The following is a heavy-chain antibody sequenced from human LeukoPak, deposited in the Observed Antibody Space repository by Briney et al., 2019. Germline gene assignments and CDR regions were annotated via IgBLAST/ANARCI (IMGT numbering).Heavy chain of an antibody. CDR3: AKDSPDYYDSSDGMDV. J-gene: IGHJ6*02. D-gene: IGHD3-22*01. CDR1: GFTFSSYA. CDR2: ISGSGGST. V-gene: IGHV3-23*01. Sequence: GGSLRLSCAAPGFTFSSYAMSWVRQAPGKGLEWVSAISGSGGSTYYADSVKGRFTISRDNSKNTLYLQMNSLRAEDTAVYYCAKDSPDYYDSSDGMDVWGQGTTVTVSS.